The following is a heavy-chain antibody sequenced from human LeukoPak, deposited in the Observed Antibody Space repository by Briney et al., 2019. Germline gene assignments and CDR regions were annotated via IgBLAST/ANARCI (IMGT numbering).Heavy chain of an antibody. CDR2: ISSSSSYI. CDR3: ARDYKVFYGSGSYYYWFDP. D-gene: IGHD3-10*01. CDR1: GFTFSSYS. Sequence: GGSLRLSCAASGFTFSSYSMNWVRQAPGKGLEWVSSISSSSSYIYYADSVKGRFTISRDNAKNSLYLQMNSLRAEDTAVYYCARDYKVFYGSGSYYYWFDPWGQGTLVTVSP. J-gene: IGHJ5*02. V-gene: IGHV3-21*01.